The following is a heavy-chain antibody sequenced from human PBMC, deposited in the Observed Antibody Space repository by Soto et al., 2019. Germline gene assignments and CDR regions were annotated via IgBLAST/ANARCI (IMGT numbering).Heavy chain of an antibody. D-gene: IGHD3-22*01. CDR3: ARWYYYDSSGYYYYFDY. CDR2: IYYSGSA. Sequence: SETLSLTCTVSGGSISSYYWSWIRQPPGKGLEWIGTIYYSGSANYNPSLKSRVTISVDTSRNQFSLKLSSVTAADTAVYYCARWYYYDSSGYYYYFDYWGQGTLVTVSS. V-gene: IGHV4-59*08. J-gene: IGHJ4*02. CDR1: GGSISSYY.